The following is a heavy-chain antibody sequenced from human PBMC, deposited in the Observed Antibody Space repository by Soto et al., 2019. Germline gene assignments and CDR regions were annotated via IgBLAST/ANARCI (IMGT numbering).Heavy chain of an antibody. J-gene: IGHJ3*02. CDR2: IYYSGST. CDR3: ARVIKAAAGQGGGAFDI. Sequence: LSVTCTVSGGSISSGDYYWSWIRQPPGKGLEWIGYIYYSGSTYYNPSLKSRVTISVDTSKNQFSLKLSSVTAADTAVYYCARVIKAAAGQGGGAFDIWGQGTMVTVSS. CDR1: GGSISSGDYY. D-gene: IGHD6-13*01. V-gene: IGHV4-30-4*01.